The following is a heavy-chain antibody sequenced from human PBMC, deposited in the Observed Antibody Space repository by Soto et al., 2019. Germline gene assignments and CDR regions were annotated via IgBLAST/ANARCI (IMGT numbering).Heavy chain of an antibody. V-gene: IGHV4-34*01. J-gene: IGHJ6*03. D-gene: IGHD3-10*01. CDR1: GGSFSGYY. CDR2: INHSGST. CDR3: ARGRAGITMVRGGITAMDV. Sequence: SETLSLTCAVYGGSFSGYYWSWIRQPPGKGLEWIGEINHSGSTNYNPSLKSRVTISVDTSKNQFSLKLSSVTAADTAVYYCARGRAGITMVRGGITAMDVWGKGTTVTVSS.